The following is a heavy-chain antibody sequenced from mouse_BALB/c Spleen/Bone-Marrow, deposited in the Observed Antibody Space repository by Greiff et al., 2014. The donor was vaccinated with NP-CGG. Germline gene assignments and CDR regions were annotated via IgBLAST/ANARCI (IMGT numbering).Heavy chain of an antibody. CDR1: GYTFSTYW. CDR3: ARWYYGSSSFAY. J-gene: IGHJ3*01. V-gene: IGHV1-9*01. Sequence: QVQLQQPGAEQMKPGASVKRSCKATGYTFSTYWIEWVKQRPGHGLEWIGEILPGSGSTNYNEKFKGKATFTADTSSNTVYMQLSSLTSEDSAVYYCARWYYGSSSFAYWGQGTLVTVSA. D-gene: IGHD1-1*01. CDR2: ILPGSGST.